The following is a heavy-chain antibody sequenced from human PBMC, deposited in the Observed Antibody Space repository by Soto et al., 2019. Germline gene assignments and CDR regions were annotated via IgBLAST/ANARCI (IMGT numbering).Heavy chain of an antibody. D-gene: IGHD3-16*01. J-gene: IGHJ6*02. CDR3: ARDGVRAYGMDV. V-gene: IGHV3-30-3*01. CDR1: GFTFSSYA. Sequence: QVQLVESGGGVVQPGRSLRLSCAASGFTFSSYAMHWVRQAPGKGLEWVAVISYDGSNKYYADSVKGRFTISRDNSKNTLYLQMNSLRAEDTAVYYCARDGVRAYGMDVWGQGTTVTVSS. CDR2: ISYDGSNK.